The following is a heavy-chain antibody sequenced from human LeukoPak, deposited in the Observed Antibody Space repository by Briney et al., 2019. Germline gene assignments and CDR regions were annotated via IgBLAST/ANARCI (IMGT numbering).Heavy chain of an antibody. CDR2: INPNSGGT. Sequence: ASVKVSCKASGYAFTGYYIHWVRQAPGQGLEWMGRINPNSGGTNYAQKFQGRVTMTRDTSISTAYMELSRLRSDDTAVYYCARDESDFWSGYSSNWGQGTLVTVSS. CDR3: ARDESDFWSGYSSN. J-gene: IGHJ4*02. V-gene: IGHV1-2*06. D-gene: IGHD3-3*01. CDR1: GYAFTGYY.